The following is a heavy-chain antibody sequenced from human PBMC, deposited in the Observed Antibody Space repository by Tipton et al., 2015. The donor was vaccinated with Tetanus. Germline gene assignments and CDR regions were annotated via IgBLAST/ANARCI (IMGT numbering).Heavy chain of an antibody. CDR1: GGSFSGYD. V-gene: IGHV4-34*01. D-gene: IGHD3-22*01. CDR3: ARGVTMIVVVNYFDY. CDR2: INHSGNT. Sequence: TLSLTCAVYGGSFSGYDWNWIRQPPGKGLEWIGEINHSGNTKYNPSLKSRVTISVDTSGNLFSLKLSSVTAADTAVYYCARGVTMIVVVNYFDYWGQGILVTVSS. J-gene: IGHJ4*02.